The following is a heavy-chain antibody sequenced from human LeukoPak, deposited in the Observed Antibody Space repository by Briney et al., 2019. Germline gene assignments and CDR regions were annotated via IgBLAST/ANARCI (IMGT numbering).Heavy chain of an antibody. CDR2: ISSNGGST. D-gene: IGHD6-19*01. J-gene: IGHJ4*02. V-gene: IGHV3-64*01. Sequence: GGSLRLSCAASGFTFSSYAMHWVRQAPGKGLEYVSAISSNGGSTYYANSVKGRFTISRDNSKNTLYLQMGSLRAEDMAVYYCARDSFSGIAVADNFDYWGQGTLVSVSS. CDR1: GFTFSSYA. CDR3: ARDSFSGIAVADNFDY.